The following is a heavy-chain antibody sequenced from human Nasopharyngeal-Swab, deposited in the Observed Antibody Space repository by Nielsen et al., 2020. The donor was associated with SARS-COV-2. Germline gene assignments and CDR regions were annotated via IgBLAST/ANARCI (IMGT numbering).Heavy chain of an antibody. CDR2: INHSGST. D-gene: IGHD6-19*01. Sequence: TLSLTGAVYGGSFSGYYWSWIRQPPGKGLEWIGEINHSGSTNYNPSLKSRVTISVDTSKNQFSLKLSSVTAADTSVYYCARDLKGEQWLVKGGYYGMDVWGQGTTVTVSS. V-gene: IGHV4-34*01. CDR3: ARDLKGEQWLVKGGYYGMDV. CDR1: GGSFSGYY. J-gene: IGHJ6*02.